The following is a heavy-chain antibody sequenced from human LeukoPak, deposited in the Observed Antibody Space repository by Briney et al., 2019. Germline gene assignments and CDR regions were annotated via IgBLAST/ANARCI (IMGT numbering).Heavy chain of an antibody. D-gene: IGHD4-23*01. J-gene: IGHJ4*02. CDR2: IDFEGVDK. V-gene: IGHV3-30*02. CDR1: GFTFNNIG. Sequence: GGSLRLSCAASGFTFNNIGMRWVRQAPGKGLEFVSFIDFEGVDKYYADSVKGRFTISKDYSKATLYLQMNGLRPEDTAIYYCAKDLHGGYSSDYWGQGTLVTVSS. CDR3: AKDLHGGYSSDY.